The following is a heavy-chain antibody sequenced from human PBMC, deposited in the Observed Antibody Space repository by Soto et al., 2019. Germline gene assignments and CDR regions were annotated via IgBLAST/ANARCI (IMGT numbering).Heavy chain of an antibody. CDR2: ISYDGSNK. J-gene: IGHJ6*01. CDR1: GFTFSSYG. D-gene: IGHD3-10*01. Sequence: QVQLVESGGGVVQPGRSLRLSCAASGFTFSSYGMHWVRQAPGKGLEWVAIISYDGSNKYYADSVKGRFTISRNNSKNTLDLQMNSLRADDTAVYYCAKDDLQGARYYFYGMDVWGQGTTVTVSS. V-gene: IGHV3-30*18. CDR3: AKDDLQGARYYFYGMDV.